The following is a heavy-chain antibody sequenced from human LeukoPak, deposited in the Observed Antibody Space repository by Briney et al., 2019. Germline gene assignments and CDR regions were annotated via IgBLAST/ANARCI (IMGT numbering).Heavy chain of an antibody. CDR3: ASSAWGCSSTSCKSQNYYYYYGMDV. J-gene: IGHJ6*02. CDR2: INHSGST. Sequence: SETLSLTCAIYGESFSDFYWSWIRQPPGKGLEWIGEINHSGSTDYNPSLRSRVTMSVDTSKNQFSLKLSSVTAADTAMYYCASSAWGCSSTSCKSQNYYYYYGMDVWGQGTTVTVSS. CDR1: GESFSDFY. D-gene: IGHD2-2*01. V-gene: IGHV4-34*01.